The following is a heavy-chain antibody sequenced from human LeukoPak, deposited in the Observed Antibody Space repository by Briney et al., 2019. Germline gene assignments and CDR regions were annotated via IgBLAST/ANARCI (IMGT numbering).Heavy chain of an antibody. J-gene: IGHJ4*02. V-gene: IGHV3-48*01. CDR3: ARETPYSNSWTAFDY. CDR2: ISISTITI. D-gene: IGHD6-13*01. Sequence: GSLRLSCTASGFSFGDYSMNWVRQAPGKGLEWISRISISTITIYYADSVTGRFTISRDNAKNSLYLQMHSLSAEDTAVYYCARETPYSNSWTAFDYWGQGTLVTVSS. CDR1: GFSFGDYS.